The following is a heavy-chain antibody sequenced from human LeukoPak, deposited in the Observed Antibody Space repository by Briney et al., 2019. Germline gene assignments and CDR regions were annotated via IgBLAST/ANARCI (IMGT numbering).Heavy chain of an antibody. J-gene: IGHJ5*02. CDR2: INPSGGST. CDR3: ARMHYYDSGSSNWFDP. CDR1: GYTFTSYG. D-gene: IGHD3-10*01. Sequence: ASVKVSCKASGYTFTSYGISWVRQAPGQGLEWMGIINPSGGSTSYAQKFQGRVTMTEDTSTDTAYMELSSLRSEDTAVYYCARMHYYDSGSSNWFDPWGQGTLVTVSS. V-gene: IGHV1-46*01.